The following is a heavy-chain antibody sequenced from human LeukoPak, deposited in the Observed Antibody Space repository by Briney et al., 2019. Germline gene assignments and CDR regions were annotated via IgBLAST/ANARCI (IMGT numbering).Heavy chain of an antibody. CDR3: ARDLPYDFWSGYYL. V-gene: IGHV3-66*02. Sequence: GGSLRLSCAASGFTFSSYWMSWVRQAPGKGLEWVSVIYSGGSTYYADSVKGRFTISRDNSKNTLYLQMNSLRAEDTAVYYCARDLPYDFWSGYYLWGQGTLVTVSS. J-gene: IGHJ4*02. D-gene: IGHD3-3*01. CDR1: GFTFSSYW. CDR2: IYSGGST.